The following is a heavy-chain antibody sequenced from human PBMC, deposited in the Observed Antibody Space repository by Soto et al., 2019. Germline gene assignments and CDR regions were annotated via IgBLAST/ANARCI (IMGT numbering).Heavy chain of an antibody. CDR2: TYYRSKWYN. Sequence: PSQTLSLPCAISGDSVSSNSAAWNWIRPSPSRGLEWLGRTYYRSKWYNDYAVSVKSRITINPDTSKNQFSLQLNSVTPEDTAVYYCARDRYVSGGSVPYYYYGMDVWGQGTTVTVSS. CDR3: ARDRYVSGGSVPYYYYGMDV. D-gene: IGHD2-15*01. J-gene: IGHJ6*02. CDR1: GDSVSSNSAA. V-gene: IGHV6-1*01.